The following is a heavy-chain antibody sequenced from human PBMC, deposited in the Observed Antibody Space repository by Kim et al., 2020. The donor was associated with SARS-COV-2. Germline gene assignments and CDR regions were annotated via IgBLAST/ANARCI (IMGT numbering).Heavy chain of an antibody. CDR3: ASATFGAAAQWLVHAYF. J-gene: IGHJ4*01. CDR2: IWYDGSNK. Sequence: GGSLRLSCAASGFSFSSSGMHWVRQAPGKGLEWVAGIWYDGSNKYYADAVKVRFTISRDNAKNKMSLQMKSLRVKATDVDYCASATFGAAAQWLVHAYF. V-gene: IGHV3-33*01. D-gene: IGHD6-19*01. CDR1: GFSFSSSG.